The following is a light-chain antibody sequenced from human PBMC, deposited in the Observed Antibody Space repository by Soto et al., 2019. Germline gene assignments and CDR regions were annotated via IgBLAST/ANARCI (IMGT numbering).Light chain of an antibody. V-gene: IGKV1-27*01. CDR2: SAS. Sequence: DFQVAQFPSSLSASVGVRITITCRASQAIGNYLAWYQQKPGKVPKLLIYSASTLQSGVPSRFSGSRSGTDFTLTVSSLQPEDGATYYCQKYNGVPLSFGPGTKVEIK. CDR3: QKYNGVPLS. CDR1: QAIGNY. J-gene: IGKJ3*01.